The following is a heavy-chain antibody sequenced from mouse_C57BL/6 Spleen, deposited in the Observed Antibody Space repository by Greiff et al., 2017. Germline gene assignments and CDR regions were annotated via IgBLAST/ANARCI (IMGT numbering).Heavy chain of an antibody. CDR2: IDPANGNT. CDR1: GFNIKNTY. J-gene: IGHJ2*01. Sequence: EVQGVESVAELVRPGASVKLSCTASGFNIKNTYMHWVKQRPEQGLEWIGRIDPANGNTKYAPKFQGKAAITADTSSNTAYLQLSSLTSEDTAIYYCARGNYGYDENYFDYWGQGTTLTVSS. V-gene: IGHV14-3*01. CDR3: ARGNYGYDENYFDY. D-gene: IGHD2-2*01.